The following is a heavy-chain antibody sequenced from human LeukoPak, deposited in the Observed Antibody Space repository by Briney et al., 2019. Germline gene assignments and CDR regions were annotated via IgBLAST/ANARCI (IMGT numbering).Heavy chain of an antibody. D-gene: IGHD6-13*01. CDR1: EYTFTSYD. CDR3: AREQDLTFDY. CDR2: MNPNSGNT. J-gene: IGHJ4*02. Sequence: ASVKVSCKASEYTFTSYDINWVRQATGQGLEWMGWMNPNSGNTVYAQKFQGRVTMTRDTSISTAYMELRSLRSDDTAVYYCAREQDLTFDYWGQGTLVTVSS. V-gene: IGHV1-8*01.